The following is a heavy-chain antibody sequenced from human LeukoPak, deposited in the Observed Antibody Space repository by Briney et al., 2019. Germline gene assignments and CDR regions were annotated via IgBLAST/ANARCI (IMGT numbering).Heavy chain of an antibody. Sequence: GGSLRLSCAASGFTFSSYAMSWVRQAPGKGLEWVSAISGSGGSTYYADSVKGRFTISRDNAKNSLHLQMNSLRAEDTAIYYCARSPSGRYSLIGFLENWGQGTLVTVSS. CDR3: ARSPSGRYSLIGFLEN. CDR1: GFTFSSYA. V-gene: IGHV3-23*01. J-gene: IGHJ4*02. D-gene: IGHD1-26*01. CDR2: ISGSGGST.